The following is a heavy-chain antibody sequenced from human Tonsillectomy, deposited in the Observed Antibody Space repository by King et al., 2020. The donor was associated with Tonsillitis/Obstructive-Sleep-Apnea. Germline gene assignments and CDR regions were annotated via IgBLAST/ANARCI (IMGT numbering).Heavy chain of an antibody. Sequence: VQLVESGGGVVQPGRSLRLSCAASGFTFSSYGMHWVRQAPGRGLECVAVISYDVSNKYYADSWKGRFTISRDNSKNTLDLQMNSLRAEDTAVYYCAKSSSGQQLVPFDYWGQGTLVTVSS. CDR3: AKSSSGQQLVPFDY. V-gene: IGHV3-30*18. CDR1: GFTFSSYG. CDR2: ISYDVSNK. D-gene: IGHD6-13*01. J-gene: IGHJ4*02.